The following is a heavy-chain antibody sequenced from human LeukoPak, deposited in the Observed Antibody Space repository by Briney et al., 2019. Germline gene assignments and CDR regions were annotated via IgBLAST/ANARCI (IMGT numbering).Heavy chain of an antibody. D-gene: IGHD3-3*02. CDR3: AISSRRVDY. Sequence: GSLRLSCAASGFTFSSYAMSWVRQAPGKGLEWIGEINHSGSTNYNPSLKSRVTISVDTSKNQFSLKLSSVTAADTAVYYCAISSRRVDYWGQGTLVTVSS. CDR2: INHSGST. V-gene: IGHV4-34*08. CDR1: GFTFSSYA. J-gene: IGHJ4*02.